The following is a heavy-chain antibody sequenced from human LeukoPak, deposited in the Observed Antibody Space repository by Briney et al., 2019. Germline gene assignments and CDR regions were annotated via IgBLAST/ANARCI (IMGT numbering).Heavy chain of an antibody. J-gene: IGHJ4*02. V-gene: IGHV1-69*06. CDR1: GGTFSSYA. Sequence: SVKVSCKASGGTFSSYAISWVRQAPGQGLEWMGGIIPIFGTANYAQKFRGRVTITADKSTRTAYMELSSLRSEDTAVYYCARAGSYRYADYWGQGTVVTVSS. CDR2: IIPIFGTA. CDR3: ARAGSYRYADY. D-gene: IGHD3-16*02.